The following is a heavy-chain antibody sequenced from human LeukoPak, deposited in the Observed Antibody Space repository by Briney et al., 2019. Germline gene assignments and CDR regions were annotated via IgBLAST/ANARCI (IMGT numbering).Heavy chain of an antibody. V-gene: IGHV1-46*01. D-gene: IGHD5-12*01. CDR3: ARDPQPTRYSGYQLYDY. CDR2: INPSGGST. Sequence: ASVKVSCKASGGTFSSYAISWVRQAPGQGLEWMGIINPSGGSTSYAQKFQGRVTMTRDTSTSTVYMELSSLRSEDTAVYYCARDPQPTRYSGYQLYDYWGQGTLVTVSS. CDR1: GGTFSSYA. J-gene: IGHJ4*02.